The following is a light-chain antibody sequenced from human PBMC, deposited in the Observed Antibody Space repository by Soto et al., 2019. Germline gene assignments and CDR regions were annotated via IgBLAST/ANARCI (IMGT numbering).Light chain of an antibody. CDR3: SSYTTTSTLLV. V-gene: IGLV2-14*01. CDR2: DVS. Sequence: QSVLTQSASVTGSPGQSITISCTGTSSDVGGYNYVSWYQQHPGKAPKLMIYDVSSRPSGVSNRFSGSKSGNTASLTISGLQAEDEADYYCSSYTTTSTLLVFGGGTKVTVL. J-gene: IGLJ3*02. CDR1: SSDVGGYNY.